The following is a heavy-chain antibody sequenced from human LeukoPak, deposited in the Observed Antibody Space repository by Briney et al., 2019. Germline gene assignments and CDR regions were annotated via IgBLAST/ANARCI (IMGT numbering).Heavy chain of an antibody. V-gene: IGHV4-4*09. D-gene: IGHD6-19*01. CDR2: IYTSGST. Sequence: SETLSLTCTVSGGSVSSYYWSWIRQPPGKGLEWIGYIYTSGSTNYNPSLKSRVTISVDTSKNQFSLKLSSVTAADTAVYYSARHQGGWNAFDYWGQGTLVTVSS. CDR3: ARHQGGWNAFDY. J-gene: IGHJ4*02. CDR1: GGSVSSYY.